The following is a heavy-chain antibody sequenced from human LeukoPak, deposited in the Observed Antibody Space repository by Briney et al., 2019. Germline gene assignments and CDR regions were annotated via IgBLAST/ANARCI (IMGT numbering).Heavy chain of an antibody. CDR3: AREDYDFWSGYYTKACDI. V-gene: IGHV3-7*05. Sequence: GGSLRLSCVASGFTCSSYWMSWVRQAPGKGLEWVANIKQDGNEKYYVDSVKGRFTISRDNAKNSLYLQMNSLRAEDTAVYYCAREDYDFWSGYYTKACDIWGQGTMVTVSS. CDR2: IKQDGNEK. D-gene: IGHD3-3*01. J-gene: IGHJ3*02. CDR1: GFTCSSYW.